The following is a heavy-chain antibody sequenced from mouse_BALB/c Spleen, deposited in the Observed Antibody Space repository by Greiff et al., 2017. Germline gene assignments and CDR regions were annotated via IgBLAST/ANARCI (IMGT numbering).Heavy chain of an antibody. CDR2: INPYNGDT. CDR3: ARSNYRYDAWFAY. J-gene: IGHJ3*01. Sequence: EVKLQESGPELVKPGASVKISCKASGYSFTGYFMNWVMQSHGKSLEWIGRINPYNGDTFYNQKFKGKATLTVDKSSSTAHMELRSLASEDSAVYYCARSNYRYDAWFAYWGQGTLVTVSA. D-gene: IGHD2-14*01. V-gene: IGHV1-20*02. CDR1: GYSFTGYF.